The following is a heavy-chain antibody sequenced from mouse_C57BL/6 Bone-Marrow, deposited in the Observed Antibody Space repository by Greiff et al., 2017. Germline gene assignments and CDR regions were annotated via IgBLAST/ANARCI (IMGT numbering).Heavy chain of an antibody. CDR1: GYTFTSYW. CDR2: IDPSDSET. J-gene: IGHJ2*01. V-gene: IGHV1-52*01. Sequence: QVQLKQSGAELVRPGSSVKLSCKASGYTFTSYWMHWVKQRPIQGLEWIGNIDPSDSETHYNQKFKDKATLTVDKSSSTAYMQLSSLTSEDSAVYYCARELRYSFYYFDYWGQGTTLTVSS. D-gene: IGHD1-1*01. CDR3: ARELRYSFYYFDY.